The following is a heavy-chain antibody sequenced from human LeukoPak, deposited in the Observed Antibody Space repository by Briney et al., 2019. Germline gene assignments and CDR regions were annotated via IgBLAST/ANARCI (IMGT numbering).Heavy chain of an antibody. CDR1: GYIFSDYY. D-gene: IGHD2/OR15-2a*01. J-gene: IGHJ3*02. CDR3: ARGLSYAFDI. Sequence: GASVKVSCKASGYIFSDYYMHWVRQAPGQGLEWLGWINPKSGAADYAQQFRGRVTMTRDTSINTDYMEMKRVTSDDTAVYYCARGLSYAFDIWGQGTMVTVSS. V-gene: IGHV1-2*02. CDR2: INPKSGAA.